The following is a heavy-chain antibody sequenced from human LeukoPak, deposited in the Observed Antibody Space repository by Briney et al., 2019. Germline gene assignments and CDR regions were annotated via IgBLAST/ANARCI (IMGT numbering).Heavy chain of an antibody. Sequence: PGGSLRLSCAASGFSFNSYWMEWVRQAPGMGLEWVANIRQDGSEKLYVDSVKGRFTISRGNARNSLYLQMNSLRVEDTAVYFCARRAHDSRPEAPTDYWGPGTLVTVSS. CDR3: ARRAHDSRPEAPTDY. D-gene: IGHD3-22*01. V-gene: IGHV3-7*01. J-gene: IGHJ4*02. CDR2: IRQDGSEK. CDR1: GFSFNSYW.